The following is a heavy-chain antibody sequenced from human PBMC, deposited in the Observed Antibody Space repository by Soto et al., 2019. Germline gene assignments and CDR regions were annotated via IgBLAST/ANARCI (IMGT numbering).Heavy chain of an antibody. CDR3: GRSFVIVHIGYMDV. Sequence: QVQLVQSGAEVKKPGSSVKVSCEASGGTFTNYIFSWVRQAPGQGLEWMGRFIPIQGKADYALKFQDRVTFAAEESTKTVCMEMRGLRPEVTALYFCGRSFVIVHIGYMDVWVKGTAISVSS. CDR1: GGTFTNYI. CDR2: FIPIQGKA. V-gene: IGHV1-69*02. J-gene: IGHJ6*03. D-gene: IGHD2-15*01.